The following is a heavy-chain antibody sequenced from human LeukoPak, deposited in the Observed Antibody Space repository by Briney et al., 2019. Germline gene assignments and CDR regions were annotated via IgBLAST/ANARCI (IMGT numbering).Heavy chain of an antibody. CDR2: FDPEDGET. CDR3: ATFVVGATIVDY. V-gene: IGHV1-24*01. CDR1: GYTLTELS. Sequence: ASVNVSCKVSGYTLTELSMHWVRQAPGKGLEWMGGFDPEDGETIYAQRLQGRVTMTEDTSTDTAYMEVSSLRSEDTAVYYCATFVVGATIVDYWGQGTLVTVSS. J-gene: IGHJ4*02. D-gene: IGHD1-26*01.